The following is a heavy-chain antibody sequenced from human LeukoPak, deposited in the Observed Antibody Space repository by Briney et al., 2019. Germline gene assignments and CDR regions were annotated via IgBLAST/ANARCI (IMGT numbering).Heavy chain of an antibody. CDR1: GGSISSGDYY. V-gene: IGHV4-30-4*08. CDR3: ARVVVVPTAIWGFFDY. D-gene: IGHD2-2*02. CDR2: IYYSGST. J-gene: IGHJ4*02. Sequence: PSETLSLICTVSGGSISSGDYYWSWIRQPPGKGLEWIGNIYYSGSTYYNPSLKSRVTISVDTSKNQFSPKLSSVTAADTAVYYCARVVVVPTAIWGFFDYWGQGTLVTVSS.